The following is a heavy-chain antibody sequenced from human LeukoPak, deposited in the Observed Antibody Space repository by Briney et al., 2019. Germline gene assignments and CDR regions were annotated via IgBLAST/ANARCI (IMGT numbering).Heavy chain of an antibody. V-gene: IGHV4-39*07. J-gene: IGHJ5*02. CDR3: ARRLPGFLVRGVLNGNWFDP. CDR2: IYYSGST. D-gene: IGHD3-10*01. Sequence: PSETLSLTCTVSGGSISSSNYYWGWIRQPPGKGLEWIGSIYYSGSTYYSPSLKSRVAISVDTSKNQFSLKLSSVTAADTAVYYCARRLPGFLVRGVLNGNWFDPWGQGTLVTVSS. CDR1: GGSISSSNYY.